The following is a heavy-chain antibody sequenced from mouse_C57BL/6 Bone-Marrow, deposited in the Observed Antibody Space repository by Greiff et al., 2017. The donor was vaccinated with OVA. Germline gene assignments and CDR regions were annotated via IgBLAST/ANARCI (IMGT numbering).Heavy chain of an antibody. CDR2: IDPSDSYT. CDR3: ARDGYDVGYCDY. V-gene: IGHV1-50*01. Sequence: QVQLQQPGAELVKPGASVKLSCKASGYTFTSYWMQWVKQRPGQGLEWIGEIDPSDSYTNYNQKFKGKATLTVDTSSSTAYMQLSSLTSEDSAVYYCARDGYDVGYCDYWGQGTTLTVSS. CDR1: GYTFTSYW. D-gene: IGHD2-2*01. J-gene: IGHJ2*01.